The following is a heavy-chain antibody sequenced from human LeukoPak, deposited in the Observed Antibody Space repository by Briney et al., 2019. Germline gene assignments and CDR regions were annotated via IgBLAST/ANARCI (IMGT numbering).Heavy chain of an antibody. Sequence: GASVKVSCKVSVYIFPELFMYCVRQAPGKGLEWMGGFDPEDGETMYAQKFQGRVTMTEDTSTDTAYMELSSLRSEDTAVYYCATPRLLWFAELFSVDYWGQGTLVTVSS. CDR2: FDPEDGET. D-gene: IGHD3-10*01. J-gene: IGHJ4*02. V-gene: IGHV1-24*01. CDR1: VYIFPELF. CDR3: ATPRLLWFAELFSVDY.